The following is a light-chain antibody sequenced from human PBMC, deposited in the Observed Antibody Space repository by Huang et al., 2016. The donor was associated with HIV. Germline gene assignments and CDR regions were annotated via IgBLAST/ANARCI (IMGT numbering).Light chain of an antibody. CDR1: QGISTS. CDR2: DAS. CDR3: QQLRSYPLT. J-gene: IGKJ4*01. V-gene: IGKV1-9*01. Sequence: IQLTQSPSSLSASIGDRVTITCRASQGISTSLAWYQQKPGKAPNLLIFDASSLRSGVPSRFSGSISGTVFTLSISSLQPEDFATYFCQQLRSYPLTFGGGTKVEIK.